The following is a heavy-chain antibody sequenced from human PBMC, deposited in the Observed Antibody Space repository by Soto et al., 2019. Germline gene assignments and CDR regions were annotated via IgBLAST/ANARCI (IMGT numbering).Heavy chain of an antibody. Sequence: PGGSLRLSCSASGFTFSRYAMHWVRQAPGKGLEYVSAISSNGGSTYYADSVKGRFTISRDNSKNTLYLQMSSLRAEDTAVYYCVKDTEAEVTSVWFDPWGQGTLVTVSS. CDR3: VKDTEAEVTSVWFDP. D-gene: IGHD1-1*01. CDR2: ISSNGGST. J-gene: IGHJ5*02. CDR1: GFTFSRYA. V-gene: IGHV3-64D*08.